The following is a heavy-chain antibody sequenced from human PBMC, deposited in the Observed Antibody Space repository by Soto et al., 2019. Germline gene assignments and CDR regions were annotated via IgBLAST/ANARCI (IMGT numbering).Heavy chain of an antibody. D-gene: IGHD4-17*01. CDR2: IYTSGST. J-gene: IGHJ5*02. V-gene: IGHV4-4*07. Sequence: SETLSLTCTVSGGSISSYYWSWIRQPAGKGLEWIGRIYTSGSTNYNPSLKSRVTMSVDTSKNQFSLKLSSVTAADTAVYYCARVDDYGDYNWFDPWGQGTLVTVSS. CDR3: ARVDDYGDYNWFDP. CDR1: GGSISSYY.